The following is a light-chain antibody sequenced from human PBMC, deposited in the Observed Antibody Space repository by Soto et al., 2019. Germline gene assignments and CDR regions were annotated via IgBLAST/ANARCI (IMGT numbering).Light chain of an antibody. CDR2: KVP. V-gene: IGLV2-14*01. CDR3: ASYRSANTVVV. CDR1: SRDIGNYNY. J-gene: IGLJ1*01. Sequence: QSVLTQPASVSGSPGQSITISCTGTSRDIGNYNYVSWYQHHPGKAPKHMFYKVPSRPSGVSDRFSGSKSGMTASLPISGLQPEDKADYFCASYRSANTVVVIGTGAKVNV.